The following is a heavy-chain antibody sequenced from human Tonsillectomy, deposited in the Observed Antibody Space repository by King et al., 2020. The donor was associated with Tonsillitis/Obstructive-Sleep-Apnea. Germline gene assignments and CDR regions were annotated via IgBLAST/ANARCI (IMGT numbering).Heavy chain of an antibody. D-gene: IGHD3-9*01. Sequence: QLQESGPGLVKPSETLSLTCNVAGGSISTYYWSWIRQPPGKGLEWIGYIYNSGRTKYNPSLKSRVTISVDTSKHQFSLKLSSVTAADTAVYYCAREILTEFDYWGQGTLVTVSS. CDR3: AREILTEFDY. V-gene: IGHV4-59*12. CDR1: GGSISTYY. J-gene: IGHJ4*02. CDR2: IYNSGRT.